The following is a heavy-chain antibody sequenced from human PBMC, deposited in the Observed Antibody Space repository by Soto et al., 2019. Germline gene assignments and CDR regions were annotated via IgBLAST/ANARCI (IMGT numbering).Heavy chain of an antibody. CDR3: ARGRYGDY. J-gene: IGHJ4*02. CDR1: GYDFTTYG. D-gene: IGHD1-1*01. V-gene: IGHV1-18*01. CDR2: ISAHNGNT. Sequence: QVHLVQSGAEVKKPGASVKVSCKGSGYDFTTYGITWVRQAPGQGLEWMAWISAHNGNTDYAQKIQGRVTVTRDTSTSTAYMELRSLRSADPAVYYCARGRYGDYWGQGALVTVSS.